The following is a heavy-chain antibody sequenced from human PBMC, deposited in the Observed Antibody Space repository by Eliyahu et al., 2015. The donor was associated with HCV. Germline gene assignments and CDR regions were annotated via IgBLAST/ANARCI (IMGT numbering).Heavy chain of an antibody. CDR3: AHRNDYGETGLFDY. J-gene: IGHJ4*02. D-gene: IGHD4-17*01. CDR2: IYWDDDK. V-gene: IGHV2-5*02. Sequence: QITLKESGPTLVKPTQTLTLTCTFSGFSLSTSGVGVGWIRQPPGKALEWLALIYWDDDKRYSPSLKSRLTITKDTSKNQVVLTMTNMDPVDTATYYCAHRNDYGETGLFDYWGQGTLVTVSS. CDR1: GFSLSTSGVG.